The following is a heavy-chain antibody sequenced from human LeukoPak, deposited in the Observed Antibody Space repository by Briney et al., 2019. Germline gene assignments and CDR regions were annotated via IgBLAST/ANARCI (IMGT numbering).Heavy chain of an antibody. CDR3: ARERSYGNDY. Sequence: GGSLRLSCAASGFTFSSYTMNWVRQAPGKGLEWVSSIGSNSSYIYYADSVKGRFTISRDNAKNSLYLQMNSLRAEDTAVYYCARERSYGNDYWGQGTLVTVSS. CDR1: GFTFSSYT. V-gene: IGHV3-21*01. D-gene: IGHD1-26*01. CDR2: IGSNSSYI. J-gene: IGHJ4*02.